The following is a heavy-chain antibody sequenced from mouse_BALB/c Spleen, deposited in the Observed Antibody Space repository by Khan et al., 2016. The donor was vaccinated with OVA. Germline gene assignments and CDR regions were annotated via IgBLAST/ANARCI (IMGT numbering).Heavy chain of an antibody. CDR1: GFTFSTYG. V-gene: IGHV5-6*01. D-gene: IGHD1-1*01. CDR2: ISTGGHYT. Sequence: EVQLQEPGGDLVEPGGSLKLSCAASGFTFSTYGMSWVRQTPDNRLEWVATISTGGHYTYYPDSVRGRFTISRDNAKNTLYLQMTSLKSEDTAIFYCARLAYYYDSEGFAYWGQGTLVTVSA. CDR3: ARLAYYYDSEGFAY. J-gene: IGHJ3*01.